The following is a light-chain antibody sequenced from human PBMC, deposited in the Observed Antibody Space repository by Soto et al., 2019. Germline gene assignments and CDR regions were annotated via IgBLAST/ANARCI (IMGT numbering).Light chain of an antibody. V-gene: IGKV3-15*01. J-gene: IGKJ1*01. CDR1: QSVNAN. Sequence: EVVMTQSPATLSVSPGERATLSCRASQSVNANLAWYQQKPGQAPRLLIHGASNRATGIPARFSGSGFGTEFLLSFSCLQSEDFAVYYCQQYNTWLWTFGQGTKVEI. CDR2: GAS. CDR3: QQYNTWLWT.